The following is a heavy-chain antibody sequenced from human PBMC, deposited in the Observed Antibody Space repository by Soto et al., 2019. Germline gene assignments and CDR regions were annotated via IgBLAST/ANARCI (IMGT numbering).Heavy chain of an antibody. Sequence: PGGSLRLSCAASGFSSSSYGLHWVCQAAGRGLEWLAVIWYDGNKYYADSVKGRFTISRDDSKNILYLEMNNVRAEDTSVYYCAKDADRDFDSSASGGHYFDHWGQGTLVTVSS. CDR2: IWYDGNK. CDR1: GFSSSSYG. J-gene: IGHJ4*02. D-gene: IGHD3-22*01. V-gene: IGHV3-33*06. CDR3: AKDADRDFDSSASGGHYFDH.